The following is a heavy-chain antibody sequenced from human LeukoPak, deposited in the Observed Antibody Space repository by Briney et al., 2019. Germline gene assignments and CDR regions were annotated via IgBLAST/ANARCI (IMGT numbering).Heavy chain of an antibody. CDR1: GGSISSYY. CDR2: IYTSRSA. V-gene: IGHV4-4*07. J-gene: IGHJ4*02. Sequence: PSETLSLTCTVSGGSISSYYWSWIRQPAGKGLEWIGRIYTSRSANYNPSLKSRVTMSVDTSKNQFSLKLSSVTAADTAVYYCARDRYYYGSGSYLFDYWGQGTLVTVSS. CDR3: ARDRYYYGSGSYLFDY. D-gene: IGHD3-10*01.